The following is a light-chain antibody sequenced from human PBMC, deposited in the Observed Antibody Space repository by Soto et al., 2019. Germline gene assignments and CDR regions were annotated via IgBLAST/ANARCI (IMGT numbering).Light chain of an antibody. CDR3: CSYTTSNTRQIV. Sequence: QSALTQPASVSGSPGQSITISCTGTSSDVGGYNYVSLYQHHPGKAPKLMIYDVSNRPSGVSNRFSGSKSGNTASLTISGLPPQDEADYYCCSYTTSNTRQIVFGTGTKLTVL. CDR2: DVS. CDR1: SSDVGGYNY. J-gene: IGLJ1*01. V-gene: IGLV2-14*03.